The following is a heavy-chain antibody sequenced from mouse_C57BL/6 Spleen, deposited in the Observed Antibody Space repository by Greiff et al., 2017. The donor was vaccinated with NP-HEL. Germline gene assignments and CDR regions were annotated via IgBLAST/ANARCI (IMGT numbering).Heavy chain of an antibody. J-gene: IGHJ4*01. D-gene: IGHD2-4*01. Sequence: EVKLMESGGGLVKPGGSLKLSCAASGFTFSDYGMHWVRQAPEKGLEWVAYISSGSSTIYYADTVKGRITISRDNAKNTLFLQMTSLRSEDTAMYYCARGDYDRYYYAMDYWGQGTSVTVSS. CDR1: GFTFSDYG. CDR2: ISSGSSTI. V-gene: IGHV5-17*01. CDR3: ARGDYDRYYYAMDY.